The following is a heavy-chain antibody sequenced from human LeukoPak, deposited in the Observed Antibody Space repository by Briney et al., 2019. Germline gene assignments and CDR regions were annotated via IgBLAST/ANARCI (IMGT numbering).Heavy chain of an antibody. D-gene: IGHD6-19*01. Sequence: GGPLRLSCAASGFTFSSYRMHWVRQAPGKGLEGVAFIRYDGSNKYYVDSVKGRFTISRNNSKNTLYLQMNSLRAEDTAVYYCAKDSRRDGWLVYSYLFDYWGQGTLVTVSS. J-gene: IGHJ4*02. CDR3: AKDSRRDGWLVYSYLFDY. CDR2: IRYDGSNK. CDR1: GFTFSSYR. V-gene: IGHV3-30*02.